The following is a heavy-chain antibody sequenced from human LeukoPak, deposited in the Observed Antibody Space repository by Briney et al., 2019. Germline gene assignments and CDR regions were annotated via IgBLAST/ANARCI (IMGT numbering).Heavy chain of an antibody. J-gene: IGHJ6*02. CDR1: GYTFTSYA. Sequence: ASVKVTCKASGYTFTSYAMHWVRQAPGQRLKWMGWINAGNGNTKYSQKFQGRVTITRDTSASTAYMELSSLRSEDTAVYYCARDIVVVPAAIVYYYYGMDVWGQGTTVTVSS. CDR2: INAGNGNT. D-gene: IGHD2-2*01. CDR3: ARDIVVVPAAIVYYYYGMDV. V-gene: IGHV1-3*01.